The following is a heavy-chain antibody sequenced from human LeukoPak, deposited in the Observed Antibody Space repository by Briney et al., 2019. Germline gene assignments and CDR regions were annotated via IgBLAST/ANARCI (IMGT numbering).Heavy chain of an antibody. V-gene: IGHV3-33*01. J-gene: IGHJ4*02. CDR1: GFIFSDYG. Sequence: GGSLRLSCAVSGFIFSDYGFHWVRQAPGEGLEWVAVTRFDGSIKQYADSAKGRFPISRDDSKNTLYLQMNFLKSEDTAVYYCARWGGTRQYYFDYWGQGTLVTVSS. CDR3: ARWGGTRQYYFDY. D-gene: IGHD1-1*01. CDR2: TRFDGSIK.